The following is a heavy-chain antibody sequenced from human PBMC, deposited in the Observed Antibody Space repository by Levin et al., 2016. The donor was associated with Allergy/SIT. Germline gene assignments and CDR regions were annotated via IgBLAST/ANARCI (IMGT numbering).Heavy chain of an antibody. CDR1: GFTFSTYA. V-gene: IGHV3-23*01. D-gene: IGHD1-1*01. CDR2: ISANGRSA. CDR3: AKDQNIMYNYVGWRYYYGMDV. Sequence: GESLKISCAASGFTFSTYAMSWVRQAPGKGLEWVASISANGRSAYYADSVKGRFTISRHNFENTLYLQMNSLRAEDTAIYYCAKDQNIMYNYVGWRYYYGMDVWGQGTTVTVSS. J-gene: IGHJ6*02.